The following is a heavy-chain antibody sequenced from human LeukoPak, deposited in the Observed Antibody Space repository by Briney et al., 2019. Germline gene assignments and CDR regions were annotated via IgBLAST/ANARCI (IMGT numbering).Heavy chain of an antibody. CDR1: GYSISSGYY. V-gene: IGHV4-38-2*01. Sequence: SETLSLTCAVSGYSISSGYYWGWIRQPPGKGLEWIGSIYHSGSTYYNPSLKSRVTISVDTSKNQFPLKLSSVTAADTAVYYCARRYGSGSYLHWGQGTLVTVSS. CDR3: ARRYGSGSYLH. CDR2: IYHSGST. J-gene: IGHJ4*02. D-gene: IGHD3-10*01.